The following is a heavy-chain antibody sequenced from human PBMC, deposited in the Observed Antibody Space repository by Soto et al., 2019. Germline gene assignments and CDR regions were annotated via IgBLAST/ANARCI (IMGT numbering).Heavy chain of an antibody. V-gene: IGHV1-2*04. Sequence: QVQLVQSGAEVKKPGASVKVSCKASGYTFTGYYMHWVRQAPGQGLEWMGWINPNSGGTNYAQKFQGWVTMTGDTSISTAYMELSRLRSDDTAVYYCARGDNPGIAAAGTTTRFDPWGQGTLVTVSS. D-gene: IGHD6-13*01. CDR1: GYTFTGYY. CDR3: ARGDNPGIAAAGTTTRFDP. CDR2: INPNSGGT. J-gene: IGHJ5*02.